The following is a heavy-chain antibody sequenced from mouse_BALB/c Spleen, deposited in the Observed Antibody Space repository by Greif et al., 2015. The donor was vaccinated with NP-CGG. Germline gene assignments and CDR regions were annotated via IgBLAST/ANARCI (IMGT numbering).Heavy chain of an antibody. CDR2: IDTSDSYT. V-gene: IGHV1-69*01. Sequence: QVQLQQSGAELVMPGASVKMSCKASGYTFTDYWMHWVKQRPGQGLEWIGAIDTSDSYTSYNQKFKGKATLTVDESSSTAYTQLSSLTSEDSAVYYCARFYYGSSYFDYWGQGTTLTVSS. D-gene: IGHD1-1*01. J-gene: IGHJ2*01. CDR3: ARFYYGSSYFDY. CDR1: GYTFTDYW.